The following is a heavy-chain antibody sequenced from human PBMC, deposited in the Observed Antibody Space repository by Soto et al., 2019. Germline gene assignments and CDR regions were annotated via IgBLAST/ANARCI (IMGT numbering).Heavy chain of an antibody. CDR1: GFTFSSYA. CDR2: ISYDGSNK. J-gene: IGHJ6*02. V-gene: IGHV3-30-3*01. Sequence: GGSLRLSCAASGFTFSSYAMHWVRQAPGKGLEWVAVISYDGSNKYYADSVKGRFTISRDNSKNTLYLQMNSLRAEDTAVYYCARGDGVVIGYYYYGMDVWGQGTTVTVSS. CDR3: ARGDGVVIGYYYYGMDV. D-gene: IGHD3-3*01.